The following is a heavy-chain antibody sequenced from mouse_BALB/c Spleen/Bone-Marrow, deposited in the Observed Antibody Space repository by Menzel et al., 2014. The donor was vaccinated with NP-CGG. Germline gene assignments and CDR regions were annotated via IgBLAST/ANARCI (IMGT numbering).Heavy chain of an antibody. CDR1: GYTFTSYW. J-gene: IGHJ3*01. V-gene: IGHV1S81*02. CDR3: ARGYFAY. Sequence: VQLQQSGAELVKPGASVKLSCKASGYTFTSYWMHWVKQRPGQGLEWIGEINPSNGRTNYNEKFKSKATLTVDKSSSTAYMQLSSLTSEDSAVYYCARGYFAYWGQGTLVTVPA. CDR2: INPSNGRT. D-gene: IGHD2-14*01.